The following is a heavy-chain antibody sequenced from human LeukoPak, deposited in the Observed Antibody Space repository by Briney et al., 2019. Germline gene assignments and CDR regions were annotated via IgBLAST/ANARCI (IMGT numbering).Heavy chain of an antibody. D-gene: IGHD1-26*01. Sequence: SETLSLTCAVYGGSFSGYYWSWIRQPPGKGLEWIGEINHSGSTNYNPSLKSRVTISVDTSKNQFSLKLSSVTATDTAAYYCTAYSGTNAFDIWGQGTMVTVSS. CDR2: INHSGST. CDR1: GGSFSGYY. CDR3: TAYSGTNAFDI. J-gene: IGHJ3*02. V-gene: IGHV4-34*01.